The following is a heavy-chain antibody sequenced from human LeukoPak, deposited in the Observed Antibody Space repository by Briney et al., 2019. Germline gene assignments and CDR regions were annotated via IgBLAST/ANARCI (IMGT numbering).Heavy chain of an antibody. CDR2: IYYSGST. V-gene: IGHV4-39*07. CDR1: GGPISSSSYY. D-gene: IGHD3-3*01. CDR3: ARGRNIFWSGYYGYFDS. Sequence: SETLSLTCSVSGGPISSSSYYWGWIRQPPGKGLEWIGYIYYSGSTYYNPSLKSRVTISVDTSKNQFSLKLRSVTAADTAVYYCARGRNIFWSGYYGYFDSWGQGTLVIVSS. J-gene: IGHJ4*02.